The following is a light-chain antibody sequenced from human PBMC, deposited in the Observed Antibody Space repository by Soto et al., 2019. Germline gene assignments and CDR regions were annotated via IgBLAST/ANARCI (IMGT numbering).Light chain of an antibody. CDR3: QQSYTSPVYS. CDR2: AAS. V-gene: IGKV1-39*01. J-gene: IGKJ2*01. CDR1: QNIIFY. Sequence: DIPMTQSPSSLSASVGDRVTITCRASQNIIFYLNWYQQRIGKSPKLLIYAASNLQSGVPSRFSGSGSGTDFTLTISNLQPEDFSTYFCQQSYTSPVYSFGQGTKLEIK.